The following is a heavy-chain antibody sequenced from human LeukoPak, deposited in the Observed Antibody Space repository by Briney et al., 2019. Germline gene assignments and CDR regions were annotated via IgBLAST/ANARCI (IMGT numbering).Heavy chain of an antibody. CDR1: GGTFSSYA. CDR2: IIPIFGTA. Sequence: SVKVSCKASGGTFSSYAISWLRQAPGQGLEWMGGIIPIFGTADYAQKFQGRVTITTDESTSTAYMELSSLRSEDTAVYYCARGGVGASSPWFDPWGQGTLVTVSS. CDR3: ARGGVGASSPWFDP. D-gene: IGHD1-26*01. V-gene: IGHV1-69*05. J-gene: IGHJ5*02.